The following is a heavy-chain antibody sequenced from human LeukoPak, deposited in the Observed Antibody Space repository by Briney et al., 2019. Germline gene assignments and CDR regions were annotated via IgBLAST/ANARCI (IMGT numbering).Heavy chain of an antibody. J-gene: IGHJ4*02. D-gene: IGHD3-10*01. CDR2: ISWNSGSI. V-gene: IGHV3-9*01. CDR1: GFTFDDYA. Sequence: GRSLRLSCAASGFTFDDYAMHWVRQAPGKGLEWVSGISWNSGSIGYADSVKGRFTISRDNAKNSLYLQMNSLRPEDTALYYCAKGGDYYYGSALSDYWGQGTLVTVSS. CDR3: AKGGDYYYGSALSDY.